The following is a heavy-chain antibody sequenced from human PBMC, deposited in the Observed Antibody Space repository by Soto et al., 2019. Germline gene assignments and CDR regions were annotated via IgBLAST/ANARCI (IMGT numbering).Heavy chain of an antibody. CDR2: INPGNGDT. CDR3: AKDSHIVVVVAATRAYYYGMDV. Sequence: ASVKVSCKTSGYSFTKYGLHWVRQAPGQRLEWMGWINPGNGDTKYSQKFQGRVTITRDTSATTAYMELSSLRSEDTAVYYCAKDSHIVVVVAATRAYYYGMDVWGQGTTVTVSS. CDR1: GYSFTKYG. D-gene: IGHD2-15*01. J-gene: IGHJ6*02. V-gene: IGHV1-3*01.